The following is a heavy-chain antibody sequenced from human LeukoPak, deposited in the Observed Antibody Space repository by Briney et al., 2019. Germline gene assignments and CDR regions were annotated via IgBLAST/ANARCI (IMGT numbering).Heavy chain of an antibody. D-gene: IGHD7-27*01. Sequence: SETLSLTCTVSGGSISSSDSHWSWIRQSPGKGLEWIGYISYRGSTSYNPSLKSRVTISVDTSKNQFSLKLSSVTAADTAVYYCARDRLGHVDYWGQGTLVTVSS. J-gene: IGHJ4*02. CDR1: GGSISSSDSH. CDR3: ARDRLGHVDY. CDR2: ISYRGST. V-gene: IGHV4-30-4*01.